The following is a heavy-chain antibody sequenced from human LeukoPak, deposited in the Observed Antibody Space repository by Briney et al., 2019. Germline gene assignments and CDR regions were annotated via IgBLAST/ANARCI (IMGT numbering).Heavy chain of an antibody. CDR2: IIPIFGTA. J-gene: IGHJ6*02. Sequence: ASVKVSCKASGGTFSSYAISWVRQAPGQGLGWMGGIIPIFGTANYAQKFQGRVTITADESTSTAYMELSSLRSEDTAVYYCARDRGDDLRAYYYGMDVWGQGTTVTVSS. D-gene: IGHD2-21*02. CDR1: GGTFSSYA. CDR3: ARDRGDDLRAYYYGMDV. V-gene: IGHV1-69*13.